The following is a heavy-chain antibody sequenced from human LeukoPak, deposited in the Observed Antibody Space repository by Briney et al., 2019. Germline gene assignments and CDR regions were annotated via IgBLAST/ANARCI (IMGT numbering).Heavy chain of an antibody. J-gene: IGHJ4*02. V-gene: IGHV4-39*01. CDR2: MYHTGNI. D-gene: IGHD3-10*01. CDR1: GGSISSRNYY. Sequence: NTSETLSLTCTVSGGSISSRNYYWGWIRQPPGKGLEWIGSMYHTGNIYHNPSLESRASISVDTSKNQFSVRLSSVIAADTAVYYCARHLYYYGSGSRYFDYWGQGTLVTVSS. CDR3: ARHLYYYGSGSRYFDY.